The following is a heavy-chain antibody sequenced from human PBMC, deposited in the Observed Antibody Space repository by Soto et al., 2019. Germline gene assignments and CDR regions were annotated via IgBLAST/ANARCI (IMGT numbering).Heavy chain of an antibody. CDR2: IYYSGST. V-gene: IGHV4-59*07. J-gene: IGHJ5*02. D-gene: IGHD3-3*01. CDR3: ARGEGHYDFWSGYYRGNWFDP. Sequence: KPSDGLSVRSTVCGGSICSYYWSWTRQPPGKGLEWIGYIYYSGSTNYNPSLKSRVTISVDTSKNQFSLKLSSVTAADTAVYYCARGEGHYDFWSGYYRGNWFDPWGQGTLVTVSS. CDR1: GGSICSYY.